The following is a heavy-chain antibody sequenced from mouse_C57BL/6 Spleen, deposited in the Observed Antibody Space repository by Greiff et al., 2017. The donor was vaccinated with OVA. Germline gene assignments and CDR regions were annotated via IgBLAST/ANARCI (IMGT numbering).Heavy chain of an antibody. J-gene: IGHJ4*01. Sequence: QVHVKQSGAELARPGASVKLSCKASGYTFTSYGISWVKQRTGQGLEWIGEIYPRSGNTYYNEKFKGKATLTADKSSSTAYMELRSLTSEDSAVYFCARSAYYDYPYAMDYWGQGTSVTVSS. CDR2: IYPRSGNT. D-gene: IGHD2-4*01. CDR1: GYTFTSYG. CDR3: ARSAYYDYPYAMDY. V-gene: IGHV1-81*01.